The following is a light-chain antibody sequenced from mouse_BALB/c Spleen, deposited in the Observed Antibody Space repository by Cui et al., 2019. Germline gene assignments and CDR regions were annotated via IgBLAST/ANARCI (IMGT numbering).Light chain of an antibody. V-gene: IGKV4-74*01. J-gene: IGKJ4*01. CDR3: HQYHRSPFT. Sequence: QIVLTQSPAIMSASLGERVTMTCTASSSVSSSYLHWYQQKPGSSPKLWNYTTSNLASGVPARFSGSGSGTSYSLTISSMEAEDAATYYCHQYHRSPFTFGSGTKLEIK. CDR2: TTS. CDR1: SSVSSSY.